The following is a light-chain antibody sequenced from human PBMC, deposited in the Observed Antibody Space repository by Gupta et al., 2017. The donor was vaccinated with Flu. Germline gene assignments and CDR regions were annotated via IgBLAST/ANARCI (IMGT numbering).Light chain of an antibody. CDR1: SSDVGGYNY. J-gene: IGLJ3*02. V-gene: IGLV2-14*01. CDR2: EVT. CDR3: KSFTTSSTLV. Sequence: QSALTQPASVSGSPGESITISCTGTSSDVGGYNYVSWYQQHPGKAPKLIMYEVTNRPSGVSSRFSGSKFANTASLTISGLQGEDEADYYCKSFTTSSTLVFGGGTKLTVL.